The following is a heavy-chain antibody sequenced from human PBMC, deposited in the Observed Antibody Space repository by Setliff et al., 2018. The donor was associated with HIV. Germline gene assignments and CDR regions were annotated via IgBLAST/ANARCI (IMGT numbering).Heavy chain of an antibody. D-gene: IGHD3-10*01. Sequence: PSETLSLTCTVSGGSISGHYWSWIRQPPGRGLEWIGYIYGSGSTNFNPPLQSRVTISVDTSKNQFSLKLSSVTAADTAVYYCARHSGVASPNWFDPWGQGTLVTVSS. V-gene: IGHV4-59*08. CDR3: ARHSGVASPNWFDP. CDR1: GGSISGHY. CDR2: IYGSGST. J-gene: IGHJ5*02.